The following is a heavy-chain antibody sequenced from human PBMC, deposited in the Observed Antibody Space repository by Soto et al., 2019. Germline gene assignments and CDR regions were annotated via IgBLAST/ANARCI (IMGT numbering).Heavy chain of an antibody. J-gene: IGHJ4*02. CDR3: AREMHLGSGWGDIDI. CDR2: INEDGSKK. V-gene: IGHV3-7*03. Sequence: GESLKISCAVSGFTVSAKWMSWVRQAPGKGLEWLANINEDGSKKFYVDSVKGRFTISKDNAKNSLSLQLGSLRADDTAVYYCAREMHLGSGWGDIDIWGRGTMVTVSS. D-gene: IGHD6-19*01. CDR1: GFTVSAKW.